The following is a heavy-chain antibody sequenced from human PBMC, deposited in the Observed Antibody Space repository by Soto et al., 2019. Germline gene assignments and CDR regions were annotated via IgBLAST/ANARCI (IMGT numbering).Heavy chain of an antibody. J-gene: IGHJ4*02. D-gene: IGHD4-17*01. CDR2: MSTSSGNT. Sequence: ASVKVSCKASGYTFTSSDINWVRQATGQGLEWMGWMSTSSGNTGYAQKFQGRVTMTTDTSTSTAYMELRSLRSDDTAVYYCARVLRWYGVDFDYWGQGTLVTVSS. CDR1: GYTFTSSD. V-gene: IGHV1-8*01. CDR3: ARVLRWYGVDFDY.